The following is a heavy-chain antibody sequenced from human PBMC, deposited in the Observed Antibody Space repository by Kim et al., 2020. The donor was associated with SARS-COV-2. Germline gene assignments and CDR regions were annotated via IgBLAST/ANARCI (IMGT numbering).Heavy chain of an antibody. CDR3: AKGQRELRFLEWLPGGYYYYGMDV. Sequence: GGSLRLSCAASGFTFSSYAMSWVRQAPGKGLEWVSAISGSGGSTYYADSVKGRFTISRDNSKNTLYLQMNSLRAEDTAVYYCAKGQRELRFLEWLPGGYYYYGMDVWGQGTTVTVSS. V-gene: IGHV3-23*01. CDR1: GFTFSSYA. CDR2: ISGSGGST. D-gene: IGHD3-3*01. J-gene: IGHJ6*02.